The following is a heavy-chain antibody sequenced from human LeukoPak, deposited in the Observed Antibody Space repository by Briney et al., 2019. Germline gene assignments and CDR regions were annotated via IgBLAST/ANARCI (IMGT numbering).Heavy chain of an antibody. J-gene: IGHJ4*02. CDR2: INAGNGNT. CDR3: ARVLFYSSGNKSNRVDY. CDR1: GYTFTSYA. D-gene: IGHD6-19*01. Sequence: ASVKVSCKASGYTFTSYAMHWVRQAPGQRLEWMGWINAGNGNTKYSQEFQGRVTITRDTSASTAYMELSRLRSDDTAVYYCARVLFYSSGNKSNRVDYWGQGTLVTVSS. V-gene: IGHV1-3*01.